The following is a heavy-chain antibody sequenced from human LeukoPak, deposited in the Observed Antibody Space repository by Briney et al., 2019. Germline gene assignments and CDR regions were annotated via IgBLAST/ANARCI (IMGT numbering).Heavy chain of an antibody. J-gene: IGHJ6*03. CDR2: VDHTGST. D-gene: IGHD1-1*01. CDR1: GGSISSHY. V-gene: IGHV4-59*11. CDR3: ARGRVSSSTWYSTYYYYFYMDV. Sequence: PSETLSLTCTVSGGSISSHYWSWIRQPPGKGLEWIGYVDHTGSTNFNPSLNGRVSISRDTTKNLFSLRLRSVTAADTAVYFCARGRVSSSTWYSTYYYYFYMDVWGKGTTVTVSS.